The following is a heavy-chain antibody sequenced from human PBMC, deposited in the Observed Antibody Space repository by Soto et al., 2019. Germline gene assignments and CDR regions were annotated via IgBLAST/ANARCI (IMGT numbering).Heavy chain of an antibody. CDR1: GGSISSSSYY. CDR3: ARWDVVGATRDY. Sequence: QLQLQESGPGLVKPSETLSLTCTVSGGSISSSSYYWGWIRQPPGKGLEWIGSIYYSGSTYYNPSLKSRVTISVDTSKNQFSLKLSSVTAADTAVYYCARWDVVGATRDYWGQGTLVTVSS. CDR2: IYYSGST. J-gene: IGHJ4*02. V-gene: IGHV4-39*01. D-gene: IGHD1-26*01.